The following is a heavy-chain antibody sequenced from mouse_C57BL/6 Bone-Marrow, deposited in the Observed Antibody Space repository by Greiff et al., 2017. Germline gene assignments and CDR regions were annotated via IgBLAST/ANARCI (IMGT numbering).Heavy chain of an antibody. CDR2: ISSGSSTI. CDR3: ARMAGFMDY. Sequence: VKVVASGGGLVQPGGSLKLSCASSGFTFSDYGMHWVRQPPEKLLVWVAYISSGSSTIYYADTVKGRFTSSRDNAKNTLFLQMTSLRSEDTAMYYCARMAGFMDYWGQGTSVTVSS. CDR1: GFTFSDYG. V-gene: IGHV5-17*01. J-gene: IGHJ4*01.